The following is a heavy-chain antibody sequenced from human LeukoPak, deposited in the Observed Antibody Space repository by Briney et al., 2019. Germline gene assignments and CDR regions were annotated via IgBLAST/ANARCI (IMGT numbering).Heavy chain of an antibody. CDR1: GFTFSSYS. Sequence: PGGSLRLSCAASGFTFSSYSMNWVRQAPGTGLEWVSSISSSSSYIYYADSVKGRFTISRDNAKNSLYLQMNSLRAEDTAVYYCARDVSIAAAGAFFDYWGQGTLVTVSS. V-gene: IGHV3-21*01. CDR2: ISSSSSYI. CDR3: ARDVSIAAAGAFFDY. J-gene: IGHJ4*02. D-gene: IGHD6-13*01.